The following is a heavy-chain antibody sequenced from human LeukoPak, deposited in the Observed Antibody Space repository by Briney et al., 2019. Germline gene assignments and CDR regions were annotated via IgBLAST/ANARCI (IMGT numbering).Heavy chain of an antibody. J-gene: IGHJ4*02. Sequence: GTSLRLSCAASGFTFSSYAMHWVRQAPGKGLEWVAVISYDGSNKHYADSVEGRFTISRDNSKNTLYLQMNSLRAEDTAVYYCARGGGATTYYFDYWGQGTLVTVSS. CDR3: ARGGGATTYYFDY. V-gene: IGHV3-30-3*01. CDR1: GFTFSSYA. D-gene: IGHD1-26*01. CDR2: ISYDGSNK.